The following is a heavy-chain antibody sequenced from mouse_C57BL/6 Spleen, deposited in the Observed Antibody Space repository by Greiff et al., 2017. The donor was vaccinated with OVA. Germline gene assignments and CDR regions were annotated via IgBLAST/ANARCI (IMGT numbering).Heavy chain of an antibody. D-gene: IGHD2-4*01. CDR1: GYSITSGYY. Sequence: EVQLQESGPGLVKPSQSLSLTCSVPGYSITSGYYWNWIRQFPGNKLEWMGYISYDGSNNYNPSLKNRISITRDTSKNQFFLKLNSVTTEDTATYYCARDGDYDSMDYWGQGTSVTVSS. CDR3: ARDGDYDSMDY. CDR2: ISYDGSN. J-gene: IGHJ4*01. V-gene: IGHV3-6*01.